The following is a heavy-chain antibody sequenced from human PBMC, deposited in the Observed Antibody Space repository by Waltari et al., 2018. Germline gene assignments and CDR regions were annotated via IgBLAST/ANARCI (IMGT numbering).Heavy chain of an antibody. CDR2: IYHSGST. V-gene: IGHV4-38-2*01. CDR1: GYSISSGYY. D-gene: IGHD2-15*01. CDR3: ARVTGYCSGGSCYSPHNWFDP. Sequence: QVQLQESGPGLVKPSEPLSLTCAVSGYSISSGYYWGWIRQPPGKGLGWIGSIYHSGSTYYNPSLKSRVTISVDTSKNQFSLKLSSVTAADTAVYYCARVTGYCSGGSCYSPHNWFDPWGQGTLVTVSS. J-gene: IGHJ5*02.